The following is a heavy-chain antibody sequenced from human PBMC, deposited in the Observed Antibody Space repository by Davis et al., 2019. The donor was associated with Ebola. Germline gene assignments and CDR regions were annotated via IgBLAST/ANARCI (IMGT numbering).Heavy chain of an antibody. CDR3: ARGSRNMDV. V-gene: IGHV3-7*03. J-gene: IGHJ6*02. Sequence: PGGSLRLSCAASGFTFLSSWMSWVRQAPGKGLEWVAKIKEDGSEKLEVDSVKGRFTISRDNAKDSLYLQMNSLRAEDTAVYYCARGSRNMDVWAKGPRSPYP. CDR1: GFTFLSSW. CDR2: IKEDGSEK.